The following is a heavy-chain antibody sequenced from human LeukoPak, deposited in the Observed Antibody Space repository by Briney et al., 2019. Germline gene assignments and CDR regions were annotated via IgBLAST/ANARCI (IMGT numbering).Heavy chain of an antibody. CDR2: IRYDGSNK. J-gene: IGHJ4*02. V-gene: IGHV3-30*02. Sequence: GGSLRLSCAASEFTFSSYGMHWVRQAPGKGLEWVAFIRYDGSNKYYADSVKGRFTISRDNSKNTLDLQMNSLRAEDTAVYYCAKGIHYYDSSGYYYWGQGTLVTVSS. D-gene: IGHD3-22*01. CDR3: AKGIHYYDSSGYYY. CDR1: EFTFSSYG.